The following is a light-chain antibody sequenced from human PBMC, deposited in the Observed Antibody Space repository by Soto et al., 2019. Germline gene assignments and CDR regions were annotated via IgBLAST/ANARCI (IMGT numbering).Light chain of an antibody. CDR2: DVT. J-gene: IGLJ1*01. CDR3: CSFAGSYSYV. CDR1: SXDVGRYDY. Sequence: QSVLTQPRSVSASPGQSVTISCTGTSXDVGRYDYVSWYQQLPGKAPKLIVYDVTERPSGVPDRFSGSKSGNTASLTISGLQAEDEADYSCCSFAGSYSYVFGTGTKVIFL. V-gene: IGLV2-11*01.